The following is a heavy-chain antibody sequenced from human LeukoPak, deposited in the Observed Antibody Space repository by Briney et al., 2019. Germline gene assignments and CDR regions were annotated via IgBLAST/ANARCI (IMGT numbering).Heavy chain of an antibody. CDR3: ARDGNIVVVVAAITYYYYMDV. J-gene: IGHJ6*03. V-gene: IGHV3-30*04. Sequence: GGSLRLSCAASGFTFSSYAMHWVRQAPGKGLEWVAVISYDGSNKYYADSVKGRFTISRDNAKNSLYLQMNSLRAEDTAVYYCARDGNIVVVVAAITYYYYMDVWGKGTTVTVSS. CDR2: ISYDGSNK. D-gene: IGHD2-15*01. CDR1: GFTFSSYA.